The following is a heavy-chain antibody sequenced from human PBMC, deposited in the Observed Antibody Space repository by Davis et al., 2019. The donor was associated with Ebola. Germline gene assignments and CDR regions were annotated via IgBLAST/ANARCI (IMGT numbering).Heavy chain of an antibody. Sequence: SLKISCAASGFTFDDYAMHWVRQAPGKGLEWVSGISWNSGSIGYADSVKGRFTISRDNAKNSLYLQMNSLRAEDTAVYYCARDGYKSTAVDYWGQGTLVTVSS. V-gene: IGHV3-9*01. CDR2: ISWNSGSI. J-gene: IGHJ4*02. CDR3: ARDGYKSTAVDY. CDR1: GFTFDDYA. D-gene: IGHD5-24*01.